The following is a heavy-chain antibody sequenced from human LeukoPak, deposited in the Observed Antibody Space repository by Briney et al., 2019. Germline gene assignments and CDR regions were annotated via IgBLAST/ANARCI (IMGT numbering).Heavy chain of an antibody. V-gene: IGHV4-59*08. Sequence: PSETLSLTCTVSGGSISSYYWSWIRQPPGKGLEWIGYIYYSGSTNYNPSLKSRVTISVDTSKNQFSLKLSSVTAADTAVYYCARYGGYDYPPLMDVWGQGTTVTVSS. CDR2: IYYSGST. J-gene: IGHJ6*02. CDR1: GGSISSYY. D-gene: IGHD5-12*01. CDR3: ARYGGYDYPPLMDV.